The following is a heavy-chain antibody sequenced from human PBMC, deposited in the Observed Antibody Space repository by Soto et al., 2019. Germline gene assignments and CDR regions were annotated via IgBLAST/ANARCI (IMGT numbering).Heavy chain of an antibody. D-gene: IGHD3-3*01. V-gene: IGHV4-34*01. CDR3: ARVRTYYDFWSGYDKYYYYGMDV. CDR2: INHSGST. J-gene: IGHJ6*02. Sequence: SETLSLTCAVYGGSFCGYYWSWIRQPPGKGLEWIGEINHSGSTNYNPSLKSRVTISVDTSKNQFSLKMSSVTAVDTAVYYCARVRTYYDFWSGYDKYYYYGMDVWGQGTTFTVSS. CDR1: GGSFCGYY.